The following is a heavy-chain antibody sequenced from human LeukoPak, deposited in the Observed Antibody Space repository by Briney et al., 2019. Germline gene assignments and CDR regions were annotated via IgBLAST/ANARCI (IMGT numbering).Heavy chain of an antibody. Sequence: GRSLRLSCAASGFTFDDYAMHWVRQAPGKGLEWVSGISWNSGSIGYADSVKGRFTISRDNAKNSLYLQMNSLRAEDTALYYCAKDSNYDILTGYYGIDYWGQGTLVTVSS. V-gene: IGHV3-9*01. CDR1: GFTFDDYA. CDR2: ISWNSGSI. CDR3: AKDSNYDILTGYYGIDY. J-gene: IGHJ4*02. D-gene: IGHD3-9*01.